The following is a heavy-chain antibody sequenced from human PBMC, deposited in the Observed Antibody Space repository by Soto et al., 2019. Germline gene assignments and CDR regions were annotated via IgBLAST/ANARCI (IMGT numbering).Heavy chain of an antibody. D-gene: IGHD5-12*01. CDR3: ARHERPDIVATIGFDY. CDR2: IYPGDSDT. CDR1: GYSFTSYW. J-gene: IGHJ4*02. V-gene: IGHV5-51*01. Sequence: GESLKISCKGSGYSFTSYWIGWVRQMPGKGLEWMGIIYPGDSDTRYSPSFQGQVTISADKSISTAYLQWSSLKASDTAMYYCARHERPDIVATIGFDYWGQGTLVTVSS.